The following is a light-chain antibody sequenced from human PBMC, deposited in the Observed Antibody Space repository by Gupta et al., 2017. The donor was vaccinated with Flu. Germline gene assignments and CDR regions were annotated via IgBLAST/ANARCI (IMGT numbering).Light chain of an antibody. CDR3: QQTNSTPWT. V-gene: IGKV1-39*01. CDR2: TAS. CDR1: QRISNY. Sequence: DIQMTHSPSSLSASVGDRVTITCRTSQRISNYFNWYQQKPGKAPKLLIYTASTVQNGLPSRFSGSGSATYFTLTISMRQPEDCVNYYCQQTNSTPWTFGPGTKVEIK. J-gene: IGKJ1*01.